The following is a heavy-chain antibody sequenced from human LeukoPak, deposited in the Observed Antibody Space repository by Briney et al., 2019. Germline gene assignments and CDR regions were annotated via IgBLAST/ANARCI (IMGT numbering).Heavy chain of an antibody. CDR3: AKSEGWLDP. Sequence: GRSLRLSCAASGFSFSSYGMHWVRQAPGKGLEWVALLTYDGSKEYYADSVESRYTISRDNSKNTLYLQINSLRAEDTAVYYCAKSEGWLDPWGQGTLVIVSS. CDR2: LTYDGSKE. V-gene: IGHV3-30*18. CDR1: GFSFSSYG. J-gene: IGHJ5*02.